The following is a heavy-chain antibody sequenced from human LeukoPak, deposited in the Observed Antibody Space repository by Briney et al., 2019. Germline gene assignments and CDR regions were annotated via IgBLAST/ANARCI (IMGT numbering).Heavy chain of an antibody. V-gene: IGHV4-38-2*01. Sequence: SETLSLTCAVSGYSISSGYYWGWIRQPPGKGLEWIGEINHSGSTNYNPSLKSRVTISVDTSKNQFSLKLSSVTAADTAVYYCARGRKSPPYYYYYYYMDVWGKGTTVTVSS. CDR2: INHSGST. J-gene: IGHJ6*03. CDR3: ARGRKSPPYYYYYYYMDV. CDR1: GYSISSGYY.